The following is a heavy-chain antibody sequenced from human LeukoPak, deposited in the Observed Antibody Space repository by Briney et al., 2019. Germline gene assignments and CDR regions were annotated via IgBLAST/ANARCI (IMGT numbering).Heavy chain of an antibody. V-gene: IGHV1-2*02. D-gene: IGHD2-2*01. J-gene: IGHJ4*02. CDR1: GFTFTDEY. CDR3: ARDPKSQLLLDY. CDR2: INPYSGAI. Sequence: ASVKVSCKSSGFTFTDEYIHWVRQAPGQGLEWMGWINPYSGAINYAQKFQGRVTLTRDTSISTAYMELSSLTSGDTAVYYCARDPKSQLLLDYWGQGTLVTVSS.